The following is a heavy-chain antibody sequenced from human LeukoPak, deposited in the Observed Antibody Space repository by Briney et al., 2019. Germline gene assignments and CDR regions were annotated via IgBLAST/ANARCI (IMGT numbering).Heavy chain of an antibody. Sequence: PSETLSLTCDVSGGSCDDYYCSWLRQPPGKGLEWIGEIHPHGIFYYNSSLMSRVTISIDTSKSQFSLRLTSVTAADTATYYCSRGRDRSKAGDHWGQGSLVTVSS. CDR3: SRGRDRSKAGDH. V-gene: IGHV4-34*01. D-gene: IGHD5-24*01. CDR1: GGSCDDYY. CDR2: IHPHGIF. J-gene: IGHJ4*02.